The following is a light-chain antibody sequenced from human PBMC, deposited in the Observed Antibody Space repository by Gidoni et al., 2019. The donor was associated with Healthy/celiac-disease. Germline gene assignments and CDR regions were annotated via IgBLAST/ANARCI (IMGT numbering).Light chain of an antibody. CDR3: QQSYSTLIT. Sequence: DIQLPQSPSSLSASVGDRVTIPCRASQSISSYLNWYQQNPGTAPKLLIYAASSLQSGVPSRFSGSGSGTDFTLTISSLQPEDFATYYCQQSYSTLITFGQGTRLEIK. V-gene: IGKV1-39*01. CDR2: AAS. J-gene: IGKJ5*01. CDR1: QSISSY.